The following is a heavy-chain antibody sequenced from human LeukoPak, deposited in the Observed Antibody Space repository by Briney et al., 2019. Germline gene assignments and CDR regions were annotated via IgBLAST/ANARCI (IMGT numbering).Heavy chain of an antibody. V-gene: IGHV4-34*01. CDR2: INHSGST. CDR3: ARYYYDSSGYYRYYYGMDV. D-gene: IGHD3-22*01. J-gene: IGHJ6*02. CDR1: GGSFSGYY. Sequence: PSETLSPTCAVYGGSFSGYYWSWIRQPPGKGLEWIGEINHSGSTNYNPSLKSRVTISVDTSKNQFSLKLSSVTAADTAVYYCARYYYDSSGYYRYYYGMDVWGQGTTVTVSS.